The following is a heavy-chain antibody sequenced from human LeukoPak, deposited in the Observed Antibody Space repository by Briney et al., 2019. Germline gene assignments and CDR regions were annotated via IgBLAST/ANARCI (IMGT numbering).Heavy chain of an antibody. Sequence: PSESLSLACTVSGGSVYTSDYYWGWVRQPPGKGPEWIGDIFYTGKTHYNPSLKSRVSISIDTSKNQFSLKLTSVTAADTAVYYCARVFDSWGQGTLVTVSS. CDR2: IFYTGKT. V-gene: IGHV4-39*07. CDR1: GGSVYTSDYY. J-gene: IGHJ4*02. CDR3: ARVFDS.